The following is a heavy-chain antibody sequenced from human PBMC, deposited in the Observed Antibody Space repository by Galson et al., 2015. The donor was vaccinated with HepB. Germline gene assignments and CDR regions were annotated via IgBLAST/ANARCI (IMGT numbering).Heavy chain of an antibody. CDR1: GFTFSSYD. D-gene: IGHD4-17*01. Sequence: SLRLSCAASGFTFSSYDMHWVRQATGKGLEWVSAIGTAGDTYYPGSVKGRFTISRENAKNSLYLQMNSLRAGDTAVYYCARGGRHDYGDYPWYFDLWGRGTLVTVSS. CDR3: ARGGRHDYGDYPWYFDL. V-gene: IGHV3-13*04. CDR2: IGTAGDT. J-gene: IGHJ2*01.